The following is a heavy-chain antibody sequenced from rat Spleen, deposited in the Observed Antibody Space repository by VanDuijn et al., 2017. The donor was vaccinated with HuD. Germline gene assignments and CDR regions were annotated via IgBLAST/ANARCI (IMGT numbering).Heavy chain of an antibody. J-gene: IGHJ3*01. Sequence: EVKLVESGGGLVQPGRSLKLSCAASGFTFDAYGMAWVRQAPKNGLEWVASISWGGSSTYYPDNVKGRFTISRDNAKNALYLQMNNLRSEDTAIYYCTKRDYDGYYPFAYWGQGTLVTVSS. CDR3: TKRDYDGYYPFAY. CDR1: GFTFDAYG. D-gene: IGHD1-12*03. CDR2: ISWGGSST. V-gene: IGHV5-36*01.